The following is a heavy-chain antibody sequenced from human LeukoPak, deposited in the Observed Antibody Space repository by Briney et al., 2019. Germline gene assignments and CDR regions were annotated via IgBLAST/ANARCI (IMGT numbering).Heavy chain of an antibody. CDR1: GFSVSGHY. CDR3: AKDKTSSTAYYFDY. D-gene: IGHD1-7*01. J-gene: IGHJ4*02. Sequence: GGSLRLSCAASGFSVSGHYMSWVRQAPGKGLEWVSAISDSGGSTYYADSVKGRFTISRDNSKNTLYLQMNSLRAEDTAVYYCAKDKTSSTAYYFDYWGQGTLVTVSS. V-gene: IGHV3-23*01. CDR2: ISDSGGST.